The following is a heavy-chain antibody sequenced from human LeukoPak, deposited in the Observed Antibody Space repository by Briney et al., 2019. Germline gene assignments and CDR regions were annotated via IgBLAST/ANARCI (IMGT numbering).Heavy chain of an antibody. J-gene: IGHJ5*02. CDR3: ARGRYCTSTTCYIDQ. D-gene: IGHD2-2*02. CDR1: RFTFSSYA. V-gene: IGHV3-23*01. CDR2: ISGSGDST. Sequence: PGGSLRLSCAASRFTFSSYALTWVRQAPGKGLEWVSGISGSGDSTYYADSVKGRFTISRDNSKNTLYLQMNSRRAEDTAVYYCARGRYCTSTTCYIDQWGQGTLVTVSS.